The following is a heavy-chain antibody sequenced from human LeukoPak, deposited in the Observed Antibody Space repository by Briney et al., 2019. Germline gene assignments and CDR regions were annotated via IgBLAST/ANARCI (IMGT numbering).Heavy chain of an antibody. J-gene: IGHJ4*02. Sequence: XYMSWIXQXPGKGLEWLSYVSSSGSTIYYADSVKGRFTISRDNAKNSLYLQMNSLRAEDTAVYYCARDLIAFDYWGQGTLVTVSS. CDR1: XY. CDR3: ARDLIAFDY. D-gene: IGHD3-3*02. V-gene: IGHV3-11*01. CDR2: VSSSGSTI.